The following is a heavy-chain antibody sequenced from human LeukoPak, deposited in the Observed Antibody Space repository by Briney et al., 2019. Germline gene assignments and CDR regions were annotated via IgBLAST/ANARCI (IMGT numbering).Heavy chain of an antibody. J-gene: IGHJ4*02. CDR3: ARERTPKYYYGSGSPDRYYDH. V-gene: IGHV3-11*04. CDR2: IGRSGTTI. CDR1: GFTFSDYY. Sequence: GGSLRLSCAASGFTFSDYYMSWIRQAPGKGLEWVSYIGRSGTTIHYADSVKGRFTMSRDTTKNSLYLQMNSLRAEDTAVYYCARERTPKYYYGSGSPDRYYDHWGQGTLVTVSS. D-gene: IGHD3-10*01.